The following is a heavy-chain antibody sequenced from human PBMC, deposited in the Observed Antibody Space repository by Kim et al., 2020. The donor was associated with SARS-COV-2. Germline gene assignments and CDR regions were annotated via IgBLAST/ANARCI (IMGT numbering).Heavy chain of an antibody. D-gene: IGHD5-12*01. Sequence: SETLSLTCAVSGGSITSGGYYWSWIRQHPGKGLEWIGYIYYSGNTYYNPSLKSRVSISVDTSKNQFSLKLTSVTAADTAVYYCARDNDGYNRLDYWGQGT. V-gene: IGHV4-31*11. CDR3: ARDNDGYNRLDY. J-gene: IGHJ4*02. CDR1: GGSITSGGYY. CDR2: IYYSGNT.